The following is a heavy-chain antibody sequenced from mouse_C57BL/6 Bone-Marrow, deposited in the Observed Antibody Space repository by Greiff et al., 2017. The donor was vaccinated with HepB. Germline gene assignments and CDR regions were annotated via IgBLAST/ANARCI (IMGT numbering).Heavy chain of an antibody. V-gene: IGHV5-17*01. D-gene: IGHD2-3*01. J-gene: IGHJ1*03. CDR1: GFTFSDYG. Sequence: EVQRVESGGGLVKPGGSLKLSCAASGFTFSDYGMHWVRQAPEKGLEWVAYISSGSSTIYYADTVKGRFTISRDNAKNTLFLQMTRLRSEDTAMYYCARGDGYYVWYFDVWGTGTTVTVSS. CDR3: ARGDGYYVWYFDV. CDR2: ISSGSSTI.